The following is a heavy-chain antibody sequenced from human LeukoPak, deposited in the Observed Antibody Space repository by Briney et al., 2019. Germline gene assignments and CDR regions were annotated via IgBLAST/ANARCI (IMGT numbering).Heavy chain of an antibody. CDR3: AKDLTAYSSTWYSLTFDH. V-gene: IGHV3-9*01. D-gene: IGHD6-13*01. J-gene: IGHJ4*02. CDR2: LTWNSGSI. CDR1: GFTFDDYA. Sequence: GGSLRLSCAASGFTFDDYAMHWVRQAPGKGLEGVSGLTWNSGSIEYADSVKGRFTIPRDSAKNSLYLQMNSLRAEDTAVYYCAKDLTAYSSTWYSLTFDHWGQGTLVTVSS.